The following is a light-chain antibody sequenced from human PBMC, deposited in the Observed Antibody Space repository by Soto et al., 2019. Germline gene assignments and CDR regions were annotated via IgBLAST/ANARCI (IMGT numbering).Light chain of an antibody. CDR3: AAWDDSLDEYV. J-gene: IGLJ1*01. CDR1: ASNIGSKT. Sequence: QSVLTQPPSASGTPGQRVSISCSVSASNIGSKTVDWYQQLPGTAPQLLIHRNFQRPSGVPARFSASTSGTSASLVITALQSEDEADYYCAAWDDSLDEYVFGTGTKVTLL. CDR2: RNF. V-gene: IGLV1-44*01.